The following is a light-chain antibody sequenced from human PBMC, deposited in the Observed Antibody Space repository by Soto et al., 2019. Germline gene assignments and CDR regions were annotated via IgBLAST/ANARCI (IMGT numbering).Light chain of an antibody. CDR2: DAS. CDR3: QQYPI. CDR1: QSISSW. Sequence: DIQMTQSPSTLSASVGDRVTITCRASQSISSWLAWYQQKPGKAPKLLIYDASSLESGVPSRFSGSGSGTEFTLTISSLQPDDFATYYCQQYPIFGPGTNVDIK. V-gene: IGKV1-5*01. J-gene: IGKJ3*01.